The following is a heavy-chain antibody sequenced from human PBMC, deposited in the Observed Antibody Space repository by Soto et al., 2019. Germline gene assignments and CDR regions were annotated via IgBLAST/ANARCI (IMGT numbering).Heavy chain of an antibody. V-gene: IGHV4-4*02. Sequence: PXXTLXLTCAVSSGSIRSSNWWSWVRQPPGKGLEWXGEISXRGSTNSNPSXXRRVTISXXKSTNQLSLKLSSVTAADTAVYYALAGYLNYDYWGQGTLVTVSS. CDR2: ISXRGST. CDR3: LAGYLNYDY. D-gene: IGHD3-9*01. CDR1: SGSIRSSNW. J-gene: IGHJ4*02.